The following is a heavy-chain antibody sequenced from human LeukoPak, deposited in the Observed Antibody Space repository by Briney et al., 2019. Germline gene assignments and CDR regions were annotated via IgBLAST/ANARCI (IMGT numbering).Heavy chain of an antibody. CDR2: IIPILGRA. CDR3: ARETILSAGQIDF. D-gene: IGHD6-13*01. V-gene: IGHV1-69*04. J-gene: IGHJ4*02. Sequence: ASVKVSCKASGYTFTGYYMHWVRQAPGQGLEWMGRIIPILGRAKSAQKFQDRVTITADKSTSSAYMELNSLRSEDTAVYFCARETILSAGQIDFWGRGTLVTVSS. CDR1: GYTFTGYY.